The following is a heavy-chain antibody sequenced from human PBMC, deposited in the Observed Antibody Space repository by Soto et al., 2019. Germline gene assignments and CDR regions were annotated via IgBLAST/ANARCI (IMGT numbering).Heavy chain of an antibody. CDR2: ISAYNGNT. Sequence: QVQLVQSGAEVKKPGASVKVSCTASGYTFTSYGISWVRQAPGQGLEWMGWISAYNGNTNYAHKLQGRVTMTTDTSTSTAYMELRSLRSDDTAVYYCARVTTVSPKAHYYYYYMDVWGKGTTVTVSS. V-gene: IGHV1-18*01. CDR1: GYTFTSYG. CDR3: ARVTTVSPKAHYYYYYMDV. D-gene: IGHD4-17*01. J-gene: IGHJ6*03.